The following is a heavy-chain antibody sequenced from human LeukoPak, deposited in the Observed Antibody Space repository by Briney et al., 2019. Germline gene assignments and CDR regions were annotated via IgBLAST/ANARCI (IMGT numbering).Heavy chain of an antibody. D-gene: IGHD4-17*01. Sequence: WASVKVSCKASGYIFTGYYMHWVRQAPGQGLEWMGWINPNSGGTNYAQKFQGRVTMTRDTSISTAYMELSRLRSDDTAVYYCARGSTVTTIPYFYYFMDVWGKGTTVTVSS. CDR3: ARGSTVTTIPYFYYFMDV. J-gene: IGHJ6*03. CDR2: INPNSGGT. CDR1: GYIFTGYY. V-gene: IGHV1-2*02.